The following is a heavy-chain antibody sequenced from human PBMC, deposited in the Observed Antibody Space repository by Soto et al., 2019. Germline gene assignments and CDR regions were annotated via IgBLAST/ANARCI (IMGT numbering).Heavy chain of an antibody. D-gene: IGHD2-15*01. J-gene: IGHJ3*02. V-gene: IGHV6-1*01. Sequence: SQTLSLTCAISGDSVSSNSAAWNWIRQSPSRGLEWLGRTYYRSKWYNDYAVSVKSRITINPDTSKNQFSLQLNSVTPEYTAVYYCAREGGYCSGGSCLDAFDIWGQGTMVTVSS. CDR2: TYYRSKWYN. CDR3: AREGGYCSGGSCLDAFDI. CDR1: GDSVSSNSAA.